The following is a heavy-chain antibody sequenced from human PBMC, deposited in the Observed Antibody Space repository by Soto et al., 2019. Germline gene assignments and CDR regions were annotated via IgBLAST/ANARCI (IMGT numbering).Heavy chain of an antibody. CDR3: ARLNRVVVVTALYWYFDL. V-gene: IGHV4-61*01. Sequence: QVQLQESGPGLVKPSETLSLTCTVSGGSVSSGSYYWSWIRQPPGKGLEWIGYIYYSGSTNYNPSLKSRVTIAVDTSKNLFSLKLSSVTAADTDVYYCARLNRVVVVTALYWYFDLWGRGTLVTVSS. D-gene: IGHD2-21*02. CDR2: IYYSGST. CDR1: GGSVSSGSYY. J-gene: IGHJ2*01.